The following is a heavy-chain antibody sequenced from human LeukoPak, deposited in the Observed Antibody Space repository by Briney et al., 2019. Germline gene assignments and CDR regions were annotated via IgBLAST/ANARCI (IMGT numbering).Heavy chain of an antibody. CDR2: INPSGGST. CDR3: ARQGSSWAPGGDFDY. Sequence: ASVKVSCKASGYTFTSYCMHWVRQAPGQGLEWMGIINPSGGSTSYAQKFQGRVTMTKDMSTSTAYMELSSLRSEDTAVYYCARQGSSWAPGGDFDYWGQGTLVTVSS. CDR1: GYTFTSYC. J-gene: IGHJ4*02. V-gene: IGHV1-46*01. D-gene: IGHD6-13*01.